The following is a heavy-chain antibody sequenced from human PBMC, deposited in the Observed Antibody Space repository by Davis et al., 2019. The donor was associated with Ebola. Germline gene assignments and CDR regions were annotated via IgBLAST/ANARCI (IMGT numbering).Heavy chain of an antibody. CDR3: AREGTVTPLDY. CDR1: GGSFSGYY. D-gene: IGHD4-17*01. Sequence: MPSETLSLTCAVHGGSFSGYYWSWIRQPPGKGLEWIGEINHSGSTNYNPSLKSRVTTSVDTSKNQYSLKLSSVTAADTAVYYCAREGTVTPLDYWGQGTLVTVSS. J-gene: IGHJ4*02. V-gene: IGHV4-34*01. CDR2: INHSGST.